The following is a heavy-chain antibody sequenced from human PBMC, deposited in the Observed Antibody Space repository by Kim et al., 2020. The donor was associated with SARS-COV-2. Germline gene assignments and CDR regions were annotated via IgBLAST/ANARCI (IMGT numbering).Heavy chain of an antibody. CDR3: AREETMVRGVINFDY. V-gene: IGHV1-69*13. CDR1: GGTFSSYA. J-gene: IGHJ4*02. CDR2: IIPIFGTA. D-gene: IGHD3-10*01. Sequence: SVKVSCKASGGTFSSYAINWVRQAPGQGLEWMGGIIPIFGTADYAQKFQGRVTITADESTSTAYMELSSLRSDDTAVYYCAREETMVRGVINFDYWGQG.